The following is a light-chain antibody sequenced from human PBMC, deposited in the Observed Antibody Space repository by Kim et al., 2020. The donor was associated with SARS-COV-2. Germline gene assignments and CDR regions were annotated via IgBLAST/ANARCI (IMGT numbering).Light chain of an antibody. J-gene: IGKJ3*01. CDR3: QQYGSSPFT. CDR1: ESINSDF. Sequence: DIVLTQSPGPLSLSPGERATLSCRATESINSDFLAWYQQTPGQAPRLLIYDASSRATGIPDRFSGSGSGTDFTLTISRLETEDFAVYYCQQYGSSPFTFGPGTKVDIK. V-gene: IGKV3-20*01. CDR2: DAS.